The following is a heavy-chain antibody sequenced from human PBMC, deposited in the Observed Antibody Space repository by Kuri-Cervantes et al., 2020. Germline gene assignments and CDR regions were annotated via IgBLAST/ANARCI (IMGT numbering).Heavy chain of an antibody. D-gene: IGHD3-3*01. Sequence: SETLSLTCAVYGGSFSGYYWSWIRQPPGKGLEWIGEINHSGSTNYNPSLKSRVTISVDTSKNQFSLKLSSVTAADTAVYYCARSSFEPWSGYFSFDYYYYMDVWGKGTTVIVS. CDR3: ARSSFEPWSGYFSFDYYYYMDV. CDR1: GGSFSGYY. J-gene: IGHJ6*03. CDR2: INHSGST. V-gene: IGHV4-34*01.